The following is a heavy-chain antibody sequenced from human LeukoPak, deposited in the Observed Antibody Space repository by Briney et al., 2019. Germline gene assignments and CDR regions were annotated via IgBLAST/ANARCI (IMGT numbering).Heavy chain of an antibody. CDR2: TYHRSKWYN. D-gene: IGHD3-10*01. J-gene: IGHJ4*02. Sequence: SQTLSLTCAISGDSVSSNRAGWNWIRQSPSRGLEWLGRTYHRSKWYNDYALSVKSRITTNPDTSKNQFSLQLNSVTPEDTAVYYCARDQIGEENYFDYWGQGTLVTVSS. CDR3: ARDQIGEENYFDY. V-gene: IGHV6-1*01. CDR1: GDSVSSNRAG.